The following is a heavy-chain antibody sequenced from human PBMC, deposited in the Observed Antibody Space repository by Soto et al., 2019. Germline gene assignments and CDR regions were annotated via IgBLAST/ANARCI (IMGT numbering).Heavy chain of an antibody. CDR2: IYYSGST. J-gene: IGHJ6*02. Sequence: SEALSVTCTVSGGSISSSSYYWGWIRQPPGKGLEWIGGIYYSGSTYYNPSLKSRVTISVDTSKNQYSLKLSSVTAADTAVYYCARKWLLYYGMDVWGQGTTVTVSS. CDR3: ARKWLLYYGMDV. D-gene: IGHD3-22*01. V-gene: IGHV4-39*01. CDR1: GGSISSSSYY.